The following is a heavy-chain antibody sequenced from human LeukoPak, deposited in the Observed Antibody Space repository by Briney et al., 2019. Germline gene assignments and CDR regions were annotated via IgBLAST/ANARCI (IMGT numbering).Heavy chain of an antibody. CDR1: GGSVSSVSYY. J-gene: IGHJ3*02. V-gene: IGHV4-61*01. Sequence: SETLSLTCTVSGGSVSSVSYYWSWIRQPPGKGLGWIGYIYYSGSTNYNPSLKSRVTISVDTSKNQFSLKLSSVTAADTAVYYCAKARVKVSYAFDIWGQGTMVTVSS. CDR3: AKARVKVSYAFDI. CDR2: IYYSGST. D-gene: IGHD5/OR15-5a*01.